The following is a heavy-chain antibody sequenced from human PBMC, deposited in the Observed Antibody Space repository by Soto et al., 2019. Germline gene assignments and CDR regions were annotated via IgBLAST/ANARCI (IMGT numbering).Heavy chain of an antibody. CDR1: GFTFSSYG. CDR3: AKDLTGDYVFGNIDY. CDR2: ISYDGSNK. J-gene: IGHJ4*02. V-gene: IGHV3-30*18. Sequence: GGSLRLSCAASGFTFSSYGMHWVRQAPGKGLEWVAVISYDGSNKYYADSVKGRFTISRDNSKNTLYLQMNSLRAEDTAVYYCAKDLTGDYVFGNIDYWGQGTLVTVSS. D-gene: IGHD4-17*01.